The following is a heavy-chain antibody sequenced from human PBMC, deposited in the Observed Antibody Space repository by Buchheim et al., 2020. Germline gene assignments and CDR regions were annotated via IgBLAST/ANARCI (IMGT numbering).Heavy chain of an antibody. Sequence: QLQLQESGSGLVKPSQTLSLTCAVSGGSISSGGYSWSWIRQPPGKGLEWIGYTFHSGSTYYNPSLKSRVTISVDRSKNQFSLKLSSVTAADTAVYYCARGEGVRNYDILTGYYTSFYFDYWGQGTL. V-gene: IGHV4-30-2*01. CDR3: ARGEGVRNYDILTGYYTSFYFDY. J-gene: IGHJ4*02. D-gene: IGHD3-9*01. CDR1: GGSISSGGYS. CDR2: TFHSGST.